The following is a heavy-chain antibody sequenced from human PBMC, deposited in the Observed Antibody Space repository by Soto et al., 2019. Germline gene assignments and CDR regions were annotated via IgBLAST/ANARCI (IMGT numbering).Heavy chain of an antibody. CDR3: ARVPRSYGRSFMFDS. Sequence: QVQLQESGPGLVKPSQSLSLTCTVSGGSITNNNYYWSWIRQHPGKGLEWIGYINYVGSAYYNPSLKSRLTLSVDTSKNQFFLKVTSVTAADTAVFYCARVPRSYGRSFMFDSWGQGTPVTVSS. D-gene: IGHD5-18*01. CDR2: INYVGSA. V-gene: IGHV4-31*03. J-gene: IGHJ4*02. CDR1: GGSITNNNYY.